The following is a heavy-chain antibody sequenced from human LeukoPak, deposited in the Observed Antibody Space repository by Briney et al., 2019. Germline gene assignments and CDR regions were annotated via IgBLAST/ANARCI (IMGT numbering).Heavy chain of an antibody. CDR3: AKNADRGAYCSGGSCYPYYYYYTDV. Sequence: KAGGSLRLSCAASGFTFSNYAMAWVRQAPGKGLEWVSCISRSSNYIYYADSVKGRFTISRDNAKKSLFLQMNSLRAEDTAIYYCAKNADRGAYCSGGSCYPYYYYYTDVWGEGTTVTISS. J-gene: IGHJ6*03. D-gene: IGHD2-15*01. CDR2: ISRSSNYI. V-gene: IGHV3-21*04. CDR1: GFTFSNYA.